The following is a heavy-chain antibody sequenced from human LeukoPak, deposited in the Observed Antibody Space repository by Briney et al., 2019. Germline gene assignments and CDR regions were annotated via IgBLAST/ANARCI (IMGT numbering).Heavy chain of an antibody. Sequence: GASVKVSCKASGYTFSGYYMHWVRQAPGQGLEWMGWINPNSGDTNYAQKFQGRVTMTRDTPISTAYMELSRLRSDDTAVFYCAKDVYGDYESPYYYYMDVWGKGTTVTVS. V-gene: IGHV1-2*02. J-gene: IGHJ6*03. D-gene: IGHD4-17*01. CDR3: AKDVYGDYESPYYYYMDV. CDR2: INPNSGDT. CDR1: GYTFSGYY.